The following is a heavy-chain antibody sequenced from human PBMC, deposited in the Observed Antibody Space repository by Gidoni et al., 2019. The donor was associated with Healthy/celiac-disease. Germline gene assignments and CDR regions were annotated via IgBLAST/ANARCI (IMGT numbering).Heavy chain of an antibody. V-gene: IGHV4-39*01. J-gene: IGHJ5*02. D-gene: IGHD3-10*01. CDR2: IYYSGST. CDR3: ARRVRGVNYNWFDP. Sequence: QLQLQESGPGLVKPSETLSLTCTVSGGSISSSSYDWGWIRQPPGKGLEWIGSIYYSGSTYYNPSLKSRVTISVDTSKNQFSLKLSSVTAADTAVYYCARRVRGVNYNWFDPWGQGTLVTVSS. CDR1: GGSISSSSYD.